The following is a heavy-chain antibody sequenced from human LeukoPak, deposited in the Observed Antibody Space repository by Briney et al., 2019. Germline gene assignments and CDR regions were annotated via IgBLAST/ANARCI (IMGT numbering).Heavy chain of an antibody. D-gene: IGHD3-10*01. Sequence: GGSLRLSCAASGFTFSSYAMSWVRQAPGKGLEWVSAISGSGGSTYYADSVKGRFTISRDNSKNTLYLQMNSLRAQDTAVYYCAKPGVRGVLNEYYFDYWGQGTLVTVSS. CDR3: AKPGVRGVLNEYYFDY. J-gene: IGHJ4*02. V-gene: IGHV3-23*01. CDR2: ISGSGGST. CDR1: GFTFSSYA.